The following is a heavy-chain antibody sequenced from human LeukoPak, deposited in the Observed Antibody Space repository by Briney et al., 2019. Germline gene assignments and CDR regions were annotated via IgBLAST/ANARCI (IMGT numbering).Heavy chain of an antibody. Sequence: GGSLRLSCAASGFTFSSYSMNWVRQAPGKGLEWVSSISSSSSYIYYADSVKGRFTISRDNAKNSLYLQMNSLRAEDTAVCYCARDSARYCSGGSCPQGDHWGQGTLVTVSS. V-gene: IGHV3-21*01. CDR1: GFTFSSYS. CDR3: ARDSARYCSGGSCPQGDH. D-gene: IGHD2-15*01. J-gene: IGHJ5*02. CDR2: ISSSSSYI.